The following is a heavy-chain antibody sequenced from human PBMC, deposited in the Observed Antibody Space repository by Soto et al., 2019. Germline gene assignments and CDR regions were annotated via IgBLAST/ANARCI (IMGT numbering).Heavy chain of an antibody. CDR3: AKDLFAFVNWYYLAY. J-gene: IGHJ4*02. V-gene: IGHV3-30*18. CDR1: GFTFSSYG. Sequence: QVQLVESGGGVVQPGRSLRLSCAASGFTFSSYGMHWVRQAPGKGLEWVAVISYDGSNKYYADSVKGRFTISRDNSKNTLYLKMNSLRAEDTAVYYCAKDLFAFVNWYYLAYWGQGTLVTVSS. D-gene: IGHD3-3*02. CDR2: ISYDGSNK.